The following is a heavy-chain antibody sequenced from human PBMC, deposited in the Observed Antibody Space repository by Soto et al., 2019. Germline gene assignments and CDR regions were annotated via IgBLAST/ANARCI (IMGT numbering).Heavy chain of an antibody. D-gene: IGHD2-2*01. CDR2: IIPILGIA. V-gene: IGHV1-69*02. CDR3: ARGLNDPRYCSSTSCYYYFDY. CDR1: GGTFSSYT. J-gene: IGHJ4*02. Sequence: QVQLVQSGAEVKKPGSSVKVSCKASGGTFSSYTISWVRQAPGQGLEWMGRIIPILGIANYAQKFQGRVTITADKSTSTAYMELSSLRSEDTAVYYCARGLNDPRYCSSTSCYYYFDYWGQGTLVTVSS.